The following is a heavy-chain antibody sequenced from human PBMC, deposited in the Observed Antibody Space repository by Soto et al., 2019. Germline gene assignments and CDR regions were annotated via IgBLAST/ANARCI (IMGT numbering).Heavy chain of an antibody. Sequence: EVQLVESGGGLVKPGGSLRLSCAASGFTFSNAWMSWVRQAPGKGLEWVGRIKSKTDGGTTDYAAPVKGRFTISRDDSKNTLYLQMNSLKTEDTAVYYCTTDPGIVVVVAATPTPIYYYYGMDVWGQGTTVTVSS. J-gene: IGHJ6*02. CDR1: GFTFSNAW. D-gene: IGHD2-15*01. CDR2: IKSKTDGGTT. CDR3: TTDPGIVVVVAATPTPIYYYYGMDV. V-gene: IGHV3-15*01.